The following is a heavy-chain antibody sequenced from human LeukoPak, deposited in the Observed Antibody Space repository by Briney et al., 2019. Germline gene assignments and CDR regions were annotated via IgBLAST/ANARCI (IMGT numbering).Heavy chain of an antibody. D-gene: IGHD3-10*01. CDR2: IIPSFRKP. CDR1: GGTFSSDG. J-gene: IGHJ4*02. V-gene: IGHV1-69*13. CDR3: AREGLFTMVRRGTLDN. Sequence: GASVKVSCKASGGTFSSDGNTWVRQAPGQGLEWMGGIIPSFRKPDYAKKFQGRVTLTADESTSTAYMELSSLRSGDTAVYYCAREGLFTMVRRGTLDNWGQGTLVTVPS.